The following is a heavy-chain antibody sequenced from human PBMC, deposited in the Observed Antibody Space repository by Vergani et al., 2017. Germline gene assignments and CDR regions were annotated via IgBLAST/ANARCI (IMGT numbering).Heavy chain of an antibody. CDR2: IYYSGST. D-gene: IGHD4-17*01. J-gene: IGHJ6*02. Sequence: QVQLQESGPGLVKPSETLSLTCTVSTDSVSNTFYYWGWIRQPPGKGLEWIGYIYYSGSTNYNPSLKSRVTISVDTSKNQFSLKLSSVTAADTAVYYCARGGWGTVTTFFHYGMDVWGQGTTVTVSS. V-gene: IGHV4-61*01. CDR1: TDSVSNTFYY. CDR3: ARGGWGTVTTFFHYGMDV.